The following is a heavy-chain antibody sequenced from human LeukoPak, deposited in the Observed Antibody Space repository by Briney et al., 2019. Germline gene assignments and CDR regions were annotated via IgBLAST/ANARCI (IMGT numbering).Heavy chain of an antibody. Sequence: GGSLRLSCAASGFTFSSYSMNWVRQAQGKGLEWVSSISSSSSYIYYADSVKGRFTISRDNAKNSLYLQMNSLRAEDTAVYYCARDRDYGDYSGAFDIWGQGTMVTVSS. CDR2: ISSSSSYI. CDR3: ARDRDYGDYSGAFDI. V-gene: IGHV3-21*01. J-gene: IGHJ3*02. D-gene: IGHD4-17*01. CDR1: GFTFSSYS.